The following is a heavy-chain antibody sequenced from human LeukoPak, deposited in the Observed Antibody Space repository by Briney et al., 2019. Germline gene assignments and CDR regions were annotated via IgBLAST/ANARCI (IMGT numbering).Heavy chain of an antibody. CDR3: ARGPNSSSWHIYFDY. J-gene: IGHJ4*02. CDR1: GGSFSGYY. CDR2: INHSGST. D-gene: IGHD6-13*01. Sequence: SETLSLTCAVYGGSFSGYYWSWIRQPPGKGLEWIGEINHSGSTNYNPSLKSRVTISVDTSKNQFSLKLSSVTAADTAVYYCARGPNSSSWHIYFDYWGQGTLVTVSS. V-gene: IGHV4-34*01.